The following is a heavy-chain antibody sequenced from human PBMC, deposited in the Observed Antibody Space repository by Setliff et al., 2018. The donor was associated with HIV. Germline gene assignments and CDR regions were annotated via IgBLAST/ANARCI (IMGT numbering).Heavy chain of an antibody. J-gene: IGHJ4*02. CDR3: ARERLRFLEWLPLDY. Sequence: GGSLRLSCAASGFTFSTYAMSWVRQAPGKGLEWVLTITNSARSTHSADSVKGRLTISRDDSRKTLYLQMNSLRAEDTAVYYCARERLRFLEWLPLDYWGQGTLVTVSS. CDR2: ITNSARST. V-gene: IGHV3-23*01. CDR1: GFTFSTYA. D-gene: IGHD3-3*01.